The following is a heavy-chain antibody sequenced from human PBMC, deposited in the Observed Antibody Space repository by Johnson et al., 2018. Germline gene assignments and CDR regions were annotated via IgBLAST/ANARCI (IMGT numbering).Heavy chain of an antibody. D-gene: IGHD4-17*01. J-gene: IGHJ4*02. CDR2: ISGSGGTT. CDR1: GFTFSSYA. V-gene: IGHV3-23*04. Sequence: VQLVQSGGGLVQPGGSXRLSCAASGFTFSSYAMSWVRQAPGKGLEWVSAISGSGGTTYYADSVKGRFTISRDNSKNTVYLQMNSLRAEDTAVYYCARDAANYGDYYDNWGQGTLVTVSS. CDR3: ARDAANYGDYYDN.